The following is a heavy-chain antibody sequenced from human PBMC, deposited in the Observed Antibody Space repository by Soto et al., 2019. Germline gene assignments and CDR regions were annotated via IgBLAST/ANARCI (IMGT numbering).Heavy chain of an antibody. CDR1: GYSFTSYW. D-gene: IGHD6-13*01. CDR2: IYPGDSDT. V-gene: IGHV5-51*01. Sequence: GESLKISCKGSGYSFTSYWIGWVRQMPGKGLEWMGIIYPGDSDTRYSPSIQGQVTISADKSISTAYLQWSSLKASDTAMYYCATHIERGSWYHYYYGMDVCGQGTTVTVSS. J-gene: IGHJ6*02. CDR3: ATHIERGSWYHYYYGMDV.